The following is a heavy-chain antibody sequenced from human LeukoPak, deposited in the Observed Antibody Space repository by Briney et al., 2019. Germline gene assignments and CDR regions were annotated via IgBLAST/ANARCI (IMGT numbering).Heavy chain of an antibody. V-gene: IGHV3-13*04. CDR1: GFTFSSYD. J-gene: IGHJ6*02. CDR2: IGKAGDT. Sequence: GGSLRLSCAASGFTFSSYDMHWVRPGTGKGLEWVSGIGKAGDTYYAGSVKGRFTISRDNAKNSLYLQMNSLRAEDTAVYYCARDRAAAGILYYYYGMDVSGQGTTVTVSS. D-gene: IGHD6-13*01. CDR3: ARDRAAAGILYYYYGMDV.